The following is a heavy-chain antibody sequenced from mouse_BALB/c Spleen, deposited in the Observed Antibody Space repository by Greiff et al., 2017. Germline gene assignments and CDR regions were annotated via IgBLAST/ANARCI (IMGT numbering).Heavy chain of an antibody. D-gene: IGHD2-3*01. CDR3: ARVLIYDGYPYAMDY. CDR1: GFTFSDYY. J-gene: IGHJ4*01. Sequence: EVKLVESGGGLVKPGGSLKLSCAASGFTFSDYYMYWVRQTPEKRLEWVATISDGGSYTYYPDSVKGRFTISRDNAKNNLYLQMSSLKSEDTAMYYCARVLIYDGYPYAMDYWGQGTSVTVSS. V-gene: IGHV5-4*02. CDR2: ISDGGSYT.